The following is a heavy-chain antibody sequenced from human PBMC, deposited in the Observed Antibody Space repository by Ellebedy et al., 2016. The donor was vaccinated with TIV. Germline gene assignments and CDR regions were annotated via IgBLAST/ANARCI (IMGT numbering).Heavy chain of an antibody. CDR3: VRVITGSYYCDY. Sequence: ASVKVSCKASGYTFTSYSVSWVRQAPGQGLEWMGWVSSDNVKTNYAKKLQGRVTMTTDTSTSTAYMELRSLRSDDTAVYYCVRVITGSYYCDYWGQGTLVTVSS. V-gene: IGHV1-18*01. J-gene: IGHJ4*02. D-gene: IGHD1-14*01. CDR1: GYTFTSYS. CDR2: VSSDNVKT.